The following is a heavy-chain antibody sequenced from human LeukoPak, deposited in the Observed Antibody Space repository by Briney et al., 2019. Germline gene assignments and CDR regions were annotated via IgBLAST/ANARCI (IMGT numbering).Heavy chain of an antibody. CDR1: GYTLTELS. Sequence: ASVKVSCKVSGYTLTELSMHWVRQAPGKGLEWMGGFDPEDGETIYAQKFQGRVTMTEDTSTDTAYMELSSLRSEDTAVYYCATMATIPVAFDYWGQGTLVTVSS. CDR2: FDPEDGET. V-gene: IGHV1-24*01. J-gene: IGHJ4*02. D-gene: IGHD5-24*01. CDR3: ATMATIPVAFDY.